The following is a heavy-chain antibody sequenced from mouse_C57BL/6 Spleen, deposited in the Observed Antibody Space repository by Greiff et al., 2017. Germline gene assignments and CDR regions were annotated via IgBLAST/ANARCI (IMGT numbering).Heavy chain of an antibody. CDR1: GFSLTSYG. Sequence: VQLQESGPGLVAPSQSLSITCTVSGFSLTSYGVSWVRQPPGKGLEWLGVIWGDGSTNYHSALISRLSIKDNSKSQVFLKLNSLQTDDTATYYCAKQYDYDGFAYWGQGTLVTVSA. V-gene: IGHV2-3*01. D-gene: IGHD2-4*01. J-gene: IGHJ3*01. CDR3: AKQYDYDGFAY. CDR2: IWGDGST.